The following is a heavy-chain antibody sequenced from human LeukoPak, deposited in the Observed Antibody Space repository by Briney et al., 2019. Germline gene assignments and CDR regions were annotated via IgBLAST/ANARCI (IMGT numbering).Heavy chain of an antibody. J-gene: IGHJ4*02. Sequence: PGGSLRLSCAASGLTFSRFAMTWVRQAPGKGLEWVSSLSGSGGSTYYADSVKGRFTISRDNSKNTLYLQMSSLRAEDTAIYYCATDSSSWYFDYWGQGTLVTVSS. D-gene: IGHD6-13*01. CDR1: GLTFSRFA. V-gene: IGHV3-23*01. CDR3: ATDSSSWYFDY. CDR2: LSGSGGST.